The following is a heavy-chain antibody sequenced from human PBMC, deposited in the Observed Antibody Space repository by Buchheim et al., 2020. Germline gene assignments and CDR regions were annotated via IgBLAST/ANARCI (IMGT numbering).Heavy chain of an antibody. J-gene: IGHJ4*02. Sequence: QVRLQESGPGLVKPSGTLSLTCAVSGGYVSSNNWWSWARQPPGKGLEWIGEIYRSGSTHYNPSLKSRVTLSLDKSKNQFSLKVDSVTAADMAMYYCARHNDWAVEFWGQG. CDR1: GGYVSSNNW. D-gene: IGHD3-9*01. V-gene: IGHV4-4*02. CDR3: ARHNDWAVEF. CDR2: IYRSGST.